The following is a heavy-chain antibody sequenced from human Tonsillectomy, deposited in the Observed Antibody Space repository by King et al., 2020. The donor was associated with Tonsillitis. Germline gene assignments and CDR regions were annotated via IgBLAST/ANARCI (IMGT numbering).Heavy chain of an antibody. CDR1: GFTFSSYA. J-gene: IGHJ6*02. Sequence: VQLVESWGGVVQPGRSLRLSCAASGFTFSSYAMHWVRQAPGKGLEWVAVISYDGRNKYYADSVKGRFTISRDNSKNTLYLQMNSLRAEDTAVYYCAREDLGYCSSTRCYASNYYYGMDVWGQGTTVTVSS. CDR2: ISYDGRNK. D-gene: IGHD2-2*01. CDR3: AREDLGYCSSTRCYASNYYYGMDV. V-gene: IGHV3-30*04.